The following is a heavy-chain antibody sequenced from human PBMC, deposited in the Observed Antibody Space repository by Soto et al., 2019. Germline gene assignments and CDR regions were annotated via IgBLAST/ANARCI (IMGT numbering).Heavy chain of an antibody. V-gene: IGHV3-7*01. CDR1: GFTLSTFW. J-gene: IGHJ5*02. CDR2: IKQDGREK. Sequence: GGSLRLSCAASGFTLSTFWMSWVRQAPGKGLEWVANIKQDGREKFYVDSVKGRFTIFRDNANNSLYLQMNSLRAEDTAVYYCARDRHYCSAGSCYYWFDPWGQGTLVTVSS. CDR3: ARDRHYCSAGSCYYWFDP. D-gene: IGHD2-15*01.